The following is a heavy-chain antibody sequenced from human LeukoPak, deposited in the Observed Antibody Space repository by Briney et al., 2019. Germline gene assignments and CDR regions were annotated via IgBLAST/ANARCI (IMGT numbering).Heavy chain of an antibody. CDR2: INSDGSST. V-gene: IGHV3-74*01. CDR3: ARASDSGSPLDD. D-gene: IGHD1-26*01. CDR1: GFTFSSYW. J-gene: IGHJ4*02. Sequence: GGSLRLSCAASGFTFSSYWMHWVRQAPGKGLVWVSRINSDGSSTSYADSVKGRFTISRDNAKNTLYLQMNSLRVEDTAVYYCARASDSGSPLDDWGQGTLVTVSA.